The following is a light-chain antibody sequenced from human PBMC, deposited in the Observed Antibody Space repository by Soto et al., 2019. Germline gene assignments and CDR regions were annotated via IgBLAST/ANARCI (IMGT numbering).Light chain of an antibody. CDR3: QRYNTVPWT. CDR1: LAISNY. V-gene: IGKV1-27*01. Sequence: DIQMTQSPSSLSAFVGDRVTITCRASLAISNYLAWYQQKPGKVPKLLIYGASTLQSGVPSRFAGSGSATEFSLTITSLQPEDVATYYCQRYNTVPWTFGQGTKVEIK. CDR2: GAS. J-gene: IGKJ1*01.